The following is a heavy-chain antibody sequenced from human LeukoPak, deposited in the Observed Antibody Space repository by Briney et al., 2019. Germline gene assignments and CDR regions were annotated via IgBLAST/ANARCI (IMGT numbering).Heavy chain of an antibody. CDR3: ARVKREYSYGYTFGY. V-gene: IGHV3-20*04. J-gene: IGHJ4*02. D-gene: IGHD5-18*01. Sequence: GGSLRLSCAASGFTFDDYGMSWVRQAPGKGLEWVSGINWNGGSTGYADSVKGRFTISRDNAKNSLYLQMNSLRAEDTALYYCARVKREYSYGYTFGYWGQGTLVTVSS. CDR1: GFTFDDYG. CDR2: INWNGGST.